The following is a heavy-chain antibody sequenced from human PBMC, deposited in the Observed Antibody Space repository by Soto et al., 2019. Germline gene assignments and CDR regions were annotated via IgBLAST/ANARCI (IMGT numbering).Heavy chain of an antibody. Sequence: QVQLQESGPGLVKPSETLSLTCTVSGGSISSYYWSWIRQPPGKGLEWIGYIYYSGSTNYNPSLKSQVTISVDTSKNQFSLKLSSVTAADTAVYYCARAGEQWLAPDYWGQGTLVTVSS. CDR3: ARAGEQWLAPDY. CDR2: IYYSGST. V-gene: IGHV4-59*01. D-gene: IGHD6-19*01. CDR1: GGSISSYY. J-gene: IGHJ4*02.